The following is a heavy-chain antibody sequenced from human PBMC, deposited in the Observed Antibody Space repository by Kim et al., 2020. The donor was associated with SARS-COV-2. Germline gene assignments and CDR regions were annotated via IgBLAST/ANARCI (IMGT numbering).Heavy chain of an antibody. J-gene: IGHJ4*02. Sequence: AISYADSVSVRFTTSTDNAKNSLYLQMNSLRAEDPAVYYCARDLGYSFDYWGQGSLVTVSS. V-gene: IGHV3-48*04. CDR3: ARDLGYSFDY. CDR2: AI. D-gene: IGHD2-21*01.